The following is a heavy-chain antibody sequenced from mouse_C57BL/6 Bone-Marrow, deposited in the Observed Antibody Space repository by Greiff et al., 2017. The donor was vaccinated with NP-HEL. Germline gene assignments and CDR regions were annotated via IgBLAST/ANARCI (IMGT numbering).Heavy chain of an antibody. CDR3: AKGSNYLAWFAY. CDR1: GFNFKNTY. CDR2: IDPANGNT. D-gene: IGHD2-5*01. J-gene: IGHJ3*01. Sequence: VQLQQSVAELVRPGASVKLSCTASGFNFKNTYMHWVKQRPEQGLEWIGRIDPANGNTKYAPKFQGKATITADTASNTAYLQLSSLTSEDTAIYYCAKGSNYLAWFAYWGQGTLVTVSA. V-gene: IGHV14-3*01.